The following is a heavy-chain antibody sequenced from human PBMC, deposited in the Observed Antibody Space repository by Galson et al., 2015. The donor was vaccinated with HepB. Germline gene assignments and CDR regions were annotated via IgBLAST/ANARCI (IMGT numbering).Heavy chain of an antibody. Sequence: ETLSPTCVVSRGSLSGYFWCWLHPSPGEGLEWIGEINNSGNTNFHPSLKSRVTMSLDTSKNQFSLNLTSVTAADTAVYYCARGELTSTRAAPGYWGQGILVTVSP. D-gene: IGHD2-2*01. J-gene: IGHJ4*02. CDR1: RGSLSGYF. CDR2: INNSGNT. V-gene: IGHV4-34*01. CDR3: ARGELTSTRAAPGY.